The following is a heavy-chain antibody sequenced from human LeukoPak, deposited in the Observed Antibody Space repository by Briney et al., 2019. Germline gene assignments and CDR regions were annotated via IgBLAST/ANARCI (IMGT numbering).Heavy chain of an antibody. V-gene: IGHV4-4*07. Sequence: PSETLSLTCTVSGGSISNYHWGWIRQPAGEGLEWIGRIHNSGSTNYNPSLNSRVTISVDTSKNQVSLKLTSVTAADTAVYYCARNGYGSGSSWWGQGTLVTVSS. CDR1: GGSISNYH. J-gene: IGHJ4*02. CDR2: IHNSGST. CDR3: ARNGYGSGSSW. D-gene: IGHD3-10*01.